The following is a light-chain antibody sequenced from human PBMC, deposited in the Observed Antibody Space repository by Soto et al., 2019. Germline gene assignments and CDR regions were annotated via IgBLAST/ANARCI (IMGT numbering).Light chain of an antibody. CDR2: DVS. CDR1: SSDVGGYNY. J-gene: IGLJ2*01. CDR3: SSYTXXXXXXV. Sequence: QSALTQPASVSGSPGQSITISCTGTSSDVGGYNYVSWYQQHPGKAPKLMIYDVSNRPSGVSNRFSCSKSGNTASLTISGXXXXDEXDYHCSSYTXXXXXXVFGXGT. V-gene: IGLV2-14*03.